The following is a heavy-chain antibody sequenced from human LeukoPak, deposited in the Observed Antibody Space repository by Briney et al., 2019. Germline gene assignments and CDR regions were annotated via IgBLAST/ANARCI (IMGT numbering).Heavy chain of an antibody. D-gene: IGHD6-13*01. CDR1: GGSISSSNW. CDR3: ATGTSGIASS. CDR2: IYHSGST. V-gene: IGHV4-4*02. J-gene: IGHJ5*02. Sequence: SETLSLTCVVSGGSISSSNWWSWVRQPPGKGLEWIGEIYHSGSTNYNPSLKRRVTISVDKSKNQFSLKLSSVTAADTAVYYCATGTSGIASSWGQGTLVTVSS.